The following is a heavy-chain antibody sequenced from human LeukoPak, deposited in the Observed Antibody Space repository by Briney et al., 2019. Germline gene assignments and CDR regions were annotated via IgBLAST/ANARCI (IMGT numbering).Heavy chain of an antibody. CDR1: GFTVSSNY. V-gene: IGHV3-23*01. CDR2: ISGSGDTT. D-gene: IGHD1-26*01. Sequence: PGGSLRLSCAVSGFTVSSNYMSWVRQAPGKGLEWVSLISGSGDTTNYADSVKGRFTISRDNSKNTLYLQMNSLGADDTAVYYCAKAFQRGWERDAFAFWGQGTLVTVSS. J-gene: IGHJ3*01. CDR3: AKAFQRGWERDAFAF.